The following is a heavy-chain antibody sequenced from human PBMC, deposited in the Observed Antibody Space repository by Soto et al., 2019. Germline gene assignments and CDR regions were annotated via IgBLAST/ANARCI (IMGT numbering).Heavy chain of an antibody. J-gene: IGHJ4*02. CDR3: VESTYCSGGSCYQETFHY. D-gene: IGHD2-15*01. CDR1: GFTFSRYG. CDR2: ISYDGRNE. Sequence: QVQLVESGGGVVQPGRSLRLSCAASGFTFSRYGVHWVRQAPGKGLEWVALISYDGRNEYYADSVKGRFTISRDNPKNTLDLQMNSLTAEDTAVYYCVESTYCSGGSCYQETFHYWGQGTLVTVSS. V-gene: IGHV3-30*18.